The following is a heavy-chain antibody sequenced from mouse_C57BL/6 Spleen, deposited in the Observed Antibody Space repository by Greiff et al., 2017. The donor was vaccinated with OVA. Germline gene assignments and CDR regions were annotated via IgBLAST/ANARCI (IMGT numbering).Heavy chain of an antibody. CDR3: ARHGDYGNPYYAMDY. CDR1: GFTFSSYG. Sequence: EVQLMESGGDLVKPGGSLKLSCAASGFTFSSYGMSWVRQTPDKRLEWVATISSGGSYTYYPDSVTGRFTISRDNAKNTLYLQMSSLKSEDTAMYYCARHGDYGNPYYAMDYWGQGTSVTVSS. D-gene: IGHD2-1*01. J-gene: IGHJ4*01. V-gene: IGHV5-6*01. CDR2: ISSGGSYT.